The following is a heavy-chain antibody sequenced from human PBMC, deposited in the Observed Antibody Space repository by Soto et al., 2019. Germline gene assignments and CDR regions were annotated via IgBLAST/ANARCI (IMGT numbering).Heavy chain of an antibody. CDR2: ISSSSTI. CDR1: GFTFSTYS. Sequence: EVQLVESGGDLVQPGGSLRLSCAASGFTFSTYSMNWVRQAPGKGLEWVSSISSSSTIYYADSVKGRFTISRDNVQNSLDLLMQSRRAAETAVEYCWGRRRCGGTVDYWGQGTLVTVSS. J-gene: IGHJ4*02. CDR3: WGRRRCGGTVDY. V-gene: IGHV3-48*01. D-gene: IGHD3-16*01.